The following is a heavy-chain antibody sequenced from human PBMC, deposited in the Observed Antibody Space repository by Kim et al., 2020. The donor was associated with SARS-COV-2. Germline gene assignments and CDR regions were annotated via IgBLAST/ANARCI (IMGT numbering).Heavy chain of an antibody. Sequence: GGSLRLSCAASGFTFSSYEMNWVRQAPGKGLEWVSYISSSGSTTYYADSVKGRFTISRDNAKNSLYLQMNSLRAEDTAVYYCVSSWYGMDVWGQGTTVTVSS. CDR2: ISSSGSTT. D-gene: IGHD6-13*01. J-gene: IGHJ6*02. V-gene: IGHV3-48*03. CDR1: GFTFSSYE. CDR3: VSSWYGMDV.